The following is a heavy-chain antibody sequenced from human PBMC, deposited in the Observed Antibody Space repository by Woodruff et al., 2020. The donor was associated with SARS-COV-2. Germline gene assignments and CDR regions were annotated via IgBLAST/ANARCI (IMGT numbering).Heavy chain of an antibody. J-gene: IGHJ3*02. V-gene: IGHV3-74*01. CDR3: ARSKRDSYYDGFTDI. D-gene: IGHD3-3*01. Sequence: RFTISRDNAKNTLYLQMNSLRAEDTAVYYCARSKRDSYYDGFTDIWGQGTMVTVSS.